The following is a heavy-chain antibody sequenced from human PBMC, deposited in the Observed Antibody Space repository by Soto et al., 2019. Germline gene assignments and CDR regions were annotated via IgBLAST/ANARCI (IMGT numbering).Heavy chain of an antibody. D-gene: IGHD6-19*01. Sequence: GGSLRLSCAASGFTFSDYYMSWIRQAPGKGLEWVSYISSSGSTIYYADSVKGRFTISRDNAKNSLYLQMNSLRAEDTAVYYCARDREVWQWLDAEYFQHWGQGTLVTVSS. CDR1: GFTFSDYY. J-gene: IGHJ1*01. CDR3: ARDREVWQWLDAEYFQH. V-gene: IGHV3-11*01. CDR2: ISSSGSTI.